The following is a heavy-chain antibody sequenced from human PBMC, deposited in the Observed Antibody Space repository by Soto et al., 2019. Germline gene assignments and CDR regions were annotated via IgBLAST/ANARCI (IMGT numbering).Heavy chain of an antibody. V-gene: IGHV1-69*13. J-gene: IGHJ6*02. Sequence: GASVKVSCKASGGSFSSYAISWVRQAPGQGLEWMGGIIPIFGTANYAQKFQGRVTITADESTSTAYMELSSLRSEDTAVYYCATRIKTTTRDLTYYYYYGMDVWGQGTTVTVSS. CDR3: ATRIKTTTRDLTYYYYYGMDV. CDR1: GGSFSSYA. CDR2: IIPIFGTA. D-gene: IGHD4-17*01.